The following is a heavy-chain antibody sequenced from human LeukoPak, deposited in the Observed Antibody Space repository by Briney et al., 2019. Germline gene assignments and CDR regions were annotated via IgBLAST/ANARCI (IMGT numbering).Heavy chain of an antibody. CDR2: IYYSGST. J-gene: IGHJ4*02. CDR1: GGSISSGDYY. D-gene: IGHD3-10*01. V-gene: IGHV4-30-4*01. CDR3: ARAPTLLSHRRFDY. Sequence: SETLSLTCTVSGGSISSGDYYWSWIRQPPGKGPEWIGYIYYSGSTYYNPSLKSRVTISVDTSKNQFSLKLSSVTAADTAVYYCARAPTLLSHRRFDYWGQGTLVTVSS.